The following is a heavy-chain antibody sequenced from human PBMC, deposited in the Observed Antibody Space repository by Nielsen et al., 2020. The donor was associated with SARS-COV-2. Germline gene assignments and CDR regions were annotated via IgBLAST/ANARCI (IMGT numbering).Heavy chain of an antibody. V-gene: IGHV3-21*01. CDR3: ARDIQGNYYYYYMDV. D-gene: IGHD5-18*01. CDR1: GFTFSSYS. J-gene: IGHJ6*03. Sequence: GGSLRLSCAASGFTFSSYSMNWVRQAPGKGLEWVSSISSSSSYIYYADSVKGRFTISRDNAKNSLYLQMNSLRTEDTAVYYCARDIQGNYYYYYMDVWGKGTTVTVSS. CDR2: ISSSSSYI.